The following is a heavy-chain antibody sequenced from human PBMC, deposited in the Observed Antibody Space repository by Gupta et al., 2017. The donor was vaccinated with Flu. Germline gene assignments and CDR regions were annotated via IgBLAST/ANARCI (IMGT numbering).Heavy chain of an antibody. CDR2: IRFDGTAT. CDR1: GVNFRGHF. V-gene: IGHV3-74*01. CDR3: AREVVNNRLDP. J-gene: IGHJ5*02. Sequence: ELQRVESRGGFVQPGGSMRLLCAASGVNFRGHFMQWVRQGPGQGLVWVARIRFDGTATSYADSVKGRFTISRDNAKNTVYLQMNSLSPEDMALYYCAREVVNNRLDPWGQGTLVTVAS. D-gene: IGHD2-15*01.